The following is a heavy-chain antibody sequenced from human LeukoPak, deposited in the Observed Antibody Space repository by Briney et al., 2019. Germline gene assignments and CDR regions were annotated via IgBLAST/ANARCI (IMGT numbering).Heavy chain of an antibody. CDR1: GHSISSGSY. V-gene: IGHV4-38-2*01. CDR2: IYHSGSA. Sequence: PSETLSLTCAVSGHSISSGSYWGWIRQPPGKGLEWIGSIYHSGSAYYNPSLKSRVTISVDTSKNQFPLKLNSVTAADMAVYYCARHPGPDYWGQGTLVTVSS. CDR3: ARHPGPDY. J-gene: IGHJ4*02.